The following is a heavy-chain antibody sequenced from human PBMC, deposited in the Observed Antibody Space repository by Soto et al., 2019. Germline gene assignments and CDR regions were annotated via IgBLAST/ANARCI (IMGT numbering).Heavy chain of an antibody. CDR2: ISGSGGST. J-gene: IGHJ4*02. V-gene: IGHV3-23*01. D-gene: IGHD3-10*01. CDR3: AKESRSRRSSDY. Sequence: PGGSMRLSCAASGFTFSSYAMSWVRQAPGKGLEWVSAISGSGGSTYYADSVKGRFTISRDNSKNTLYLQMNSLRAEDTAVYYLAKESRSRRSSDYWGKGPRGTVSS. CDR1: GFTFSSYA.